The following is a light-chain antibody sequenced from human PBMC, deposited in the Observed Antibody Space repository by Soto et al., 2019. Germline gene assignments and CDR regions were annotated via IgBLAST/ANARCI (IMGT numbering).Light chain of an antibody. Sequence: VLPQSPGTVSLSPGERATLSCRASQSVSSSYLAWYQQKPGQAPRLLIYGASSRATGIPDRFSGSGSGTDFTLTISRLEPEDFAVYYCQQYGSSPPITFGQGTRLEI. CDR3: QQYGSSPPIT. J-gene: IGKJ5*01. V-gene: IGKV3-20*01. CDR1: QSVSSSY. CDR2: GAS.